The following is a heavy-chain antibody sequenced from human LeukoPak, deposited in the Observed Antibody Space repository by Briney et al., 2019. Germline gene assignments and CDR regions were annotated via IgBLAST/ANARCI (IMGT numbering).Heavy chain of an antibody. V-gene: IGHV4-59*05. D-gene: IGHD3-3*01. CDR3: ARLWSGYRPPDY. CDR2: IYYSGNT. Sequence: SETLSLTCTVSGGSISTYSWTWIRQPPGKGLEWIGSIYYSGNTYYNLSLKSRVTISVDTSKNQISLKLISVTAADTAVYYCARLWSGYRPPDYWGQGTLVTVSS. J-gene: IGHJ4*02. CDR1: GGSISTYS.